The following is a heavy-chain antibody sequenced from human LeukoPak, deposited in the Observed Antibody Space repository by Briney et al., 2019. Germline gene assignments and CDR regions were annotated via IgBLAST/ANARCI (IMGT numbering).Heavy chain of an antibody. Sequence: PSETLSLTCTVSGGSISSYYWSWIRQPAGKGLEWIGRIYTSGSTNYSPSLKSRVTMSADTSRNQFSLKLSSVTAADTAVYYCAREGLELLSFDYWGQGTLVTVSS. J-gene: IGHJ4*02. CDR1: GGSISSYY. CDR3: AREGLELLSFDY. V-gene: IGHV4-4*07. D-gene: IGHD1-7*01. CDR2: IYTSGST.